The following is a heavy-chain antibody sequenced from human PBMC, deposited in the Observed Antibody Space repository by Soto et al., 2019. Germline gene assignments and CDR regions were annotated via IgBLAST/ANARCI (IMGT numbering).Heavy chain of an antibody. Sequence: GGSLRLSCAASGFTFSSYWMSWVRQAPGKGLEWVANIKQDGSEKYYVDSVKGRFTISRDNAKNSLYLQMNSLRAEDTAVYYCARVGRAYYDFWSGYYIYYYYGMDVWGQGTTITVSS. CDR3: ARVGRAYYDFWSGYYIYYYYGMDV. V-gene: IGHV3-7*01. D-gene: IGHD3-3*01. J-gene: IGHJ6*02. CDR1: GFTFSSYW. CDR2: IKQDGSEK.